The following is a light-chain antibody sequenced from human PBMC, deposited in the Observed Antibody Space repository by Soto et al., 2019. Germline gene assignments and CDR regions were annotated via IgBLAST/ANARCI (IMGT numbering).Light chain of an antibody. CDR3: SSYTGTYTFGV. CDR2: EVT. J-gene: IGLJ1*01. Sequence: QSVLTQPRSVSGSPGQSVTISYTGTSSDVGGYNYVSWYQQLPGKAPKLMIYEVTKRSSGVPDRFSGSKSGNTASLTISGLQPEDEAHYYCSSYTGTYTFGVFGTGTKVTVL. V-gene: IGLV2-11*01. CDR1: SSDVGGYNY.